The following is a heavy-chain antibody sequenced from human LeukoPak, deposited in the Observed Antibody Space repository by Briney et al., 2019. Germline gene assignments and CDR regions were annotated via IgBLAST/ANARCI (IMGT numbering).Heavy chain of an antibody. CDR2: ISYDGSNK. D-gene: IGHD6-13*01. J-gene: IGHJ4*02. V-gene: IGHV3-30*18. CDR3: AKPKQLVRSGYFDY. Sequence: PGGSLRLSCAPSGFTFSSYGMHWVRQAPGKGREGVAVISYDGSNKYYADSVKGRFTISRDNSKNTLYLQMNSLRAEDTAVYYCAKPKQLVRSGYFDYWGQGTLVTVSS. CDR1: GFTFSSYG.